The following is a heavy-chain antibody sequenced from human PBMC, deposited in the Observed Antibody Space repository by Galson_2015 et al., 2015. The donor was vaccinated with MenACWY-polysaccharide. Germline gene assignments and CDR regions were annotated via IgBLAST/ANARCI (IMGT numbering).Heavy chain of an antibody. CDR1: GFIFSDYA. V-gene: IGHV3-30*18. CDR3: AKDRPLRGLSVFYYGMDV. CDR2: ISYDGSNK. D-gene: IGHD3-10*01. Sequence: SLRLSCAVSGFIFSDYAIHWVRQAPGKGLEWLAVISYDGSNKYYLESVKGRFTISRDNSKDKVYLHMNSLRGEDTAVYFCAKDRPLRGLSVFYYGMDVWGRGTTVIVSS. J-gene: IGHJ6*02.